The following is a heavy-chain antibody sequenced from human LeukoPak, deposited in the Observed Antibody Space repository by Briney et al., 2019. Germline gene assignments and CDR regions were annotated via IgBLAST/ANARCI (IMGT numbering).Heavy chain of an antibody. CDR2: IIPIFGTA. D-gene: IGHD6-13*01. V-gene: IGHV1-69*01. CDR1: GGTFSSYA. J-gene: IGHJ4*02. CDR3: ARSRFPPVSSWYVTGKYYFDY. Sequence: GSSVKVSCKASGGTFSSYAISWVRQAPGQGLEWMGGIIPIFGTANYAQKFQGRVTITADESTSTAYMELSSLRSEDTAVYYCARSRFPPVSSWYVTGKYYFDYWGQGTLVTVSS.